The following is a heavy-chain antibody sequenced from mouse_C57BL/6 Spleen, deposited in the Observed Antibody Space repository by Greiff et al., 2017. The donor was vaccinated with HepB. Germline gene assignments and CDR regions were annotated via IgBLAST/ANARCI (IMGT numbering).Heavy chain of an antibody. D-gene: IGHD2-10*02. CDR1: GYTFTSYW. J-gene: IGHJ2*01. CDR3: ARRGYGNYDFDY. V-gene: IGHV1-55*01. CDR2: IYPGSGST. Sequence: VQLQQPGAELVKPGASVKMSCKASGYTFTSYWITWVKQRPGQGLEWIGDIYPGSGSTNYNEKFKSKATLTVDKSSSTAYMQLSSLTSEDSAVYYCARRGYGNYDFDYWGQGTTLTVSS.